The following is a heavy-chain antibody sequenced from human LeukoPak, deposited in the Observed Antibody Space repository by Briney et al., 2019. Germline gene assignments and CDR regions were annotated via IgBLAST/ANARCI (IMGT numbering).Heavy chain of an antibody. CDR2: IYSGGRT. CDR1: GFTVSSNY. V-gene: IGHV3-53*01. D-gene: IGHD3-3*01. CDR3: ARERRITIFGVAKGPSAEMEV. Sequence: GGSLRLSCAASGFTVSSNYMSWVRQAPGKGLEWVAIIYSGGRTFYADSVKGGFTISRDNSKNKLYLQMHSLRAEDTAVYYCARERRITIFGVAKGPSAEMEVWGKGTTVTVSS. J-gene: IGHJ6*04.